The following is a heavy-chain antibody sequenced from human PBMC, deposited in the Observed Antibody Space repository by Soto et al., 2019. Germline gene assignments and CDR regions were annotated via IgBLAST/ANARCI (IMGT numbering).Heavy chain of an antibody. V-gene: IGHV1-18*01. Sequence: ASVKVSCKASGYTFTSYGISWVRQAPGQGLEWMGWISAYNGNTNYAQKHQGRVTTTTDTSTSTAYMELRSLRSDDTAVYYCSRADSGSYYGLTSYYYYYGMDVWGQGTTVTVSS. CDR3: SRADSGSYYGLTSYYYYYGMDV. CDR1: GYTFTSYG. D-gene: IGHD1-26*01. CDR2: ISAYNGNT. J-gene: IGHJ6*02.